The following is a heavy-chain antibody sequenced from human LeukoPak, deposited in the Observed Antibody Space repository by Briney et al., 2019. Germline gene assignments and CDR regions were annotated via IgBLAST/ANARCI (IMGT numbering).Heavy chain of an antibody. CDR2: IYISGST. D-gene: IGHD2-21*01. CDR1: GGSISSYY. Sequence: SETLSLTCTVSGGSISSYYWSWIRQPAGKGLEWIGRIYISGSTNYNPSLKSRVTMSVDTSKNQFSLKLSSVTAADTAVYYCARGSVISVAVYYFDYWGQGTLVTVSS. J-gene: IGHJ4*02. CDR3: ARGSVISVAVYYFDY. V-gene: IGHV4-4*07.